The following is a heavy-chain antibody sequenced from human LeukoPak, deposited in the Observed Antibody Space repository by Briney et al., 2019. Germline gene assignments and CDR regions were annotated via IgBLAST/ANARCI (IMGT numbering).Heavy chain of an antibody. Sequence: KSSETLSLTCTVSGRSINSYYWSWIRQPPGKGLEWIGYISYSGSTNYNPSLKSRVTISVDTSKNQFSLKLRSVTAADTAVYYCARDLGYSSSYYYGMDVWGHGTTVTVSS. D-gene: IGHD6-13*01. J-gene: IGHJ6*02. V-gene: IGHV4-59*01. CDR3: ARDLGYSSSYYYGMDV. CDR1: GRSINSYY. CDR2: ISYSGST.